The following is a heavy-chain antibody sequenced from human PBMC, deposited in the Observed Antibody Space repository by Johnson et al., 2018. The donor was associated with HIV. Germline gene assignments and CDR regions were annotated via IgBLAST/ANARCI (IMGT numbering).Heavy chain of an antibody. Sequence: VQLVESGGGLVKPGGSLRLSCAASGFTFSNAWMSWVRQAPGKGLEWVSGINWNGGSTGYADSVKGRFTISRDNAKNSLYLQMNSLRAEDTALYYCARVSTMIVVARNDAFDIWGQGTMVTVSS. D-gene: IGHD3-22*01. CDR1: GFTFSNAW. CDR3: ARVSTMIVVARNDAFDI. CDR2: INWNGGST. J-gene: IGHJ3*02. V-gene: IGHV3-20*04.